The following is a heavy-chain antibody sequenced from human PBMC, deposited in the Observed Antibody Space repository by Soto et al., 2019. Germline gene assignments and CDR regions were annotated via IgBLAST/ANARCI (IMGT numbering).Heavy chain of an antibody. J-gene: IGHJ4*02. CDR3: AKGSLTPGY. V-gene: IGHV3-23*01. CDR2: ISGSGDST. CDR1: GFTFSSVA. Sequence: EVQLLESGGGLVQPGGSLRLSCAGSGFTFSSVAMTWVRQAPGKGLEWVSSISGSGDSTYYADSVKGRFTISRDNSKNTRYLQMNSLRAEDTAVYDCAKGSLTPGYWGQGTLVTVSS.